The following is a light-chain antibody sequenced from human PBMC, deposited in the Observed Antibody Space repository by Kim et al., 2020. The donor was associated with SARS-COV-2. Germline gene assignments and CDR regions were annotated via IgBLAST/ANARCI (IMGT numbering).Light chain of an antibody. Sequence: DIQMTQSPSSLYASVGDRVTITCRASQGIINSVAWYQHQPGKAPKLLVSAASRLESGVPSRFSGSGSGTVYTLTISSLQPEDFATYYCQQYYSTRWTCGQGTKVDIK. CDR3: QQYYSTRWT. CDR1: QGIINS. V-gene: IGKV1-NL1*01. J-gene: IGKJ1*01. CDR2: AAS.